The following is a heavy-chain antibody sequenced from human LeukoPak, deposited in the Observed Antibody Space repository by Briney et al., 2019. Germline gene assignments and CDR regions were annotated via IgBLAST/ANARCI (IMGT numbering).Heavy chain of an antibody. CDR1: GGSISSYY. Sequence: PSETLSLTCTVSGGSISSYYWSWIRQPPGKGLEWIGYIYYSGSTNYNPSLKSRVTISVDTSKNQFSLKLSSVTAADTAVYYCAKQARYYDILTGYGNYYYMDVWGKGTTVTISS. CDR3: AKQARYYDILTGYGNYYYMDV. CDR2: IYYSGST. V-gene: IGHV4-59*01. J-gene: IGHJ6*03. D-gene: IGHD3-9*01.